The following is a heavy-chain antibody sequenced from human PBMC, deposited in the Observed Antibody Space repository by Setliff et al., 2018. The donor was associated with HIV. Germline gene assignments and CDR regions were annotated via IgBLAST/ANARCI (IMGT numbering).Heavy chain of an antibody. V-gene: IGHV4-31*01. J-gene: IGHJ3*02. CDR1: GGSISSGGYY. CDR3: SRDRRNTYYYESSGYSGAFDI. CDR2: IYYSGST. D-gene: IGHD3-22*01. Sequence: SETLSLTCTVSGGSISSGGYYWSWIRQHPGKGLEWIGFIYYSGSTYYNPSLKSLVTISVDTSKNQFSLKLSSVTAADTAVYYCSRDRRNTYYYESSGYSGAFDIWGQGTMVTVSS.